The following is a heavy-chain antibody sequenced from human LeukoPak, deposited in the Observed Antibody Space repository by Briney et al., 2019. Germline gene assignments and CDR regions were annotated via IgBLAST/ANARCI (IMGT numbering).Heavy chain of an antibody. CDR2: GSTYNVHT. V-gene: IGHV1-18*01. CDR3: ARDTFTNGYYGAYYYYMDV. J-gene: IGHJ6*03. Sequence: GASVKVSCKASGYTFTSYGISWVRQAPGQGLEWVGWGSTYNVHTNYAHKFQGRLTLTTGPSTSTAYMDLRNLRSDDTAVYYCARDTFTNGYYGAYYYYMDVWGQGTTVTVSS. D-gene: IGHD2-8*01. CDR1: GYTFTSYG.